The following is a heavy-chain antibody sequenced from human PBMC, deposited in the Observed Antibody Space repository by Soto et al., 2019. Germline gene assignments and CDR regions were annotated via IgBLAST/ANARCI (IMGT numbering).Heavy chain of an antibody. V-gene: IGHV4-39*01. CDR1: GDSISGRYF. Sequence: QLQLQESGPGLVKPSETLSLTCTVSGDSISGRYFWAWIRQPPGKGVESIGNIYYRGKTNYNPSLRSRVTLSVDTPRNQFSLKLTSVTAADTAVYFCARHRNVLFGDEAFDFWGQGTMVVVSS. CDR2: IYYRGKT. J-gene: IGHJ3*01. CDR3: ARHRNVLFGDEAFDF. D-gene: IGHD3-16*01.